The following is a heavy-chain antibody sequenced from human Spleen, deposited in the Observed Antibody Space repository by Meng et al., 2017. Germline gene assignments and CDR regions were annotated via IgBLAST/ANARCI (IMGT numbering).Heavy chain of an antibody. Sequence: GESLKISCAASGFTFSDHYMDWVRQAPGKGLEWVGRIRNKVKSYTTEYAASVKGRFTVSRDDSRNSLYLQMNSLKTEDTAVYYCVRGTRYSTGWYHFDDWGQGTLVTVSS. CDR2: IRNKVKSYTT. V-gene: IGHV3-72*01. CDR1: GFTFSDHY. J-gene: IGHJ4*02. CDR3: VRGTRYSTGWYHFDD. D-gene: IGHD6-19*01.